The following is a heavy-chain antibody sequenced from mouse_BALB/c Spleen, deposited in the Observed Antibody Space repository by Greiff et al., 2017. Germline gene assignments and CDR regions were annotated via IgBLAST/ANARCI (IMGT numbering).Heavy chain of an antibody. D-gene: IGHD1-1*01. V-gene: IGHV1-82*01. CDR2: IYPGDGDT. CDR1: GYAFSSSW. Sequence: LVESGPELVKPGASVKISCKASGYAFSSSWMNWVKQRPGQGLEWIGRIYPGDGDTNYNGKFKGKATLTADKSSSTAYMQLSSLTSVDSAVYFCAPDYYGSSLFGYWGQGTLVTVSA. J-gene: IGHJ3*02. CDR3: APDYYGSSLFGY.